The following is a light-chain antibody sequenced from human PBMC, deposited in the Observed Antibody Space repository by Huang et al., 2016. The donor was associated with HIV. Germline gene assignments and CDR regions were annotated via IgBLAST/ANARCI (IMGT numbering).Light chain of an antibody. CDR3: QQFNNYPLT. J-gene: IGKJ4*01. CDR1: QGISSF. CDR2: AAS. Sequence: IQLTQSPSSLSASVGDRVTITCRASQGISSFLAGYQQKPGKAPKLLMYAASNLHSGVPLRFSGSGSGTDFTLTISSLQPEDFATYYCQQFNNYPLTFGGGTKVEIK. V-gene: IGKV1-9*01.